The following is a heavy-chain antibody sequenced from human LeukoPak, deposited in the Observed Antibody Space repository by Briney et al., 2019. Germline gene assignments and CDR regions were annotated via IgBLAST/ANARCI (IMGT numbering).Heavy chain of an antibody. D-gene: IGHD3-10*01. CDR1: GGTFSSYA. V-gene: IGHV7-4-1*02. Sequence: ASVKVSCKASGGTFSSYAISWVRQAPGQGLEWMGWINTNTGNPTYAQGFTGRFVFSLDTSVSTAYLQISSLKAEDTAVYYCARDDPPKWFGELSFYFDYWGQGTLVTVSS. CDR2: INTNTGNP. J-gene: IGHJ4*02. CDR3: ARDDPPKWFGELSFYFDY.